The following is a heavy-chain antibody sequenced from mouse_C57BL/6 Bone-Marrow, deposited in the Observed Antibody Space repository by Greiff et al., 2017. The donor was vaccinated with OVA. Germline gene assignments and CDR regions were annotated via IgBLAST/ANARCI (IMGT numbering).Heavy chain of an antibody. D-gene: IGHD1-1*01. CDR1: GYTFTSYW. CDR3: ATSYYYGSSYPSYWYFDV. V-gene: IGHV1-53*01. Sequence: VQLQQPGTELVKPGASVKLSCKASGYTFTSYWMHWVKQRPGQGLEWIGNINPSNGGTNYNEKFKSKATLTVDKSSSTAYMQLSSLTSEDSAVYYWATSYYYGSSYPSYWYFDVWGTGTTVTVSS. J-gene: IGHJ1*03. CDR2: INPSNGGT.